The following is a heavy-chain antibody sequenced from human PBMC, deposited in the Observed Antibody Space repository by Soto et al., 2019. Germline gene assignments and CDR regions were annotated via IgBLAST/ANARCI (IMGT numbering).Heavy chain of an antibody. CDR2: IIPILGIA. Sequence: GASVKVSCKASGGTFSSYTISWVRQAPGQGLEWMGRIIPILGIANYAQKFQGRVTITADKSTSTAYMELSSLRSEDTAVYYCARVGIPYDAFDIWGQGTMVTVSS. V-gene: IGHV1-69*02. CDR3: ARVGIPYDAFDI. D-gene: IGHD2-2*01. CDR1: GGTFSSYT. J-gene: IGHJ3*02.